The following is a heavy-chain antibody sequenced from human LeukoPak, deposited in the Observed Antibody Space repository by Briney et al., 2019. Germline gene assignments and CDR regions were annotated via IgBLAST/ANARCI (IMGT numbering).Heavy chain of an antibody. V-gene: IGHV1-2*02. CDR1: GYTFTGYY. Sequence: ASVKVSCKASGYTFTGYYMHWVRQAPGQGLEWMGWINPNSGGTNYAQKFQGRVTMTRDTSISTAYMELSRLRSDDTAVYYCARDFCSGGSCYSRFDYWGQGTLITVSS. J-gene: IGHJ4*02. CDR2: INPNSGGT. CDR3: ARDFCSGGSCYSRFDY. D-gene: IGHD2-15*01.